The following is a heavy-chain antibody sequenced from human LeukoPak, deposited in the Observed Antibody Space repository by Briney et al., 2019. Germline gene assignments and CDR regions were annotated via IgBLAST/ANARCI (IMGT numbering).Heavy chain of an antibody. D-gene: IGHD3-3*01. J-gene: IGHJ6*02. CDR2: IYYSGST. CDR3: ARQDDFWSGLHYYYYGMDV. CDR1: GGSISSYY. Sequence: PSETLSLTCTVSGGSISSYYWSWIRQPPGKGLEWIGYIYYSGSTKYNPSLESRVSISVDTSKNQFSLKLSSVTAADTAVYYCARQDDFWSGLHYYYYGMDVWGQGTTVTVSS. V-gene: IGHV4-59*08.